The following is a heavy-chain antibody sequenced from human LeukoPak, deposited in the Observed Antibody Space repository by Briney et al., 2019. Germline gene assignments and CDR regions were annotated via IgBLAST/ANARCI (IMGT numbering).Heavy chain of an antibody. CDR3: ARVEDSTHGLLDY. Sequence: GASVKVSCKAPGGSFNNYAISWVRQAPGHGLEWMGRFIPFSGTSDYAHEFQARVTIAMDESTAYMELSSLRPEDTAVYYCARVEDSTHGLLDYWGQGTLVTVSS. V-gene: IGHV1-69*05. J-gene: IGHJ4*02. CDR1: GGSFNNYA. CDR2: FIPFSGTS. D-gene: IGHD5-12*01.